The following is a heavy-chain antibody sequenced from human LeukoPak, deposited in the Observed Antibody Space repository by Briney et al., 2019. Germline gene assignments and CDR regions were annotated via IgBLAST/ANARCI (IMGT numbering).Heavy chain of an antibody. J-gene: IGHJ4*02. CDR3: AREMGALVVPAAHFDY. D-gene: IGHD2-2*01. CDR2: IYYSGST. V-gene: IGHV4-39*02. Sequence: PSETLSLTCTVSGGSISSSSYYWGWIRQPPGKGLEWIGSIYYSGSTYYNPSLKSRVTISVDTSKNLFSLKLSSVTAADTAVYYCAREMGALVVPAAHFDYWGQGTLVTVSS. CDR1: GGSISSSSYY.